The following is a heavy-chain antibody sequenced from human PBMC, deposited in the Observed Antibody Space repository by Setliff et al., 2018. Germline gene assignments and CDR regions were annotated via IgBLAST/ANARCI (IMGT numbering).Heavy chain of an antibody. V-gene: IGHV1-2*02. D-gene: IGHD1-26*01. Sequence: ASVKVSCKASGYTFGAHYIHWVRQAPGQGFEWMGWINPNSGDTNYAQNFQGRVTMTRDTSINTVYMDLSGLTSDDTVIYYCARGQQLLTGDFKYWGQGTLVTVSS. J-gene: IGHJ4*02. CDR3: ARGQQLLTGDFKY. CDR1: GYTFGAHY. CDR2: INPNSGDT.